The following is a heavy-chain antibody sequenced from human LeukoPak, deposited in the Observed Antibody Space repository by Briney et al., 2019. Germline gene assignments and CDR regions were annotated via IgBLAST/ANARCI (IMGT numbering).Heavy chain of an antibody. CDR1: GFTFSSYA. CDR3: ARDPEYSYGQLYFFDY. D-gene: IGHD5-18*01. CDR2: LTGGGGT. J-gene: IGHJ4*02. Sequence: QSGGSLRLSCAASGFTFSSYAMSWVRQAPGKGLEWVSALTGGGGTYYADSVKGRFTISRDNAKNSLYLQMNSLRAEDTAVYYCARDPEYSYGQLYFFDYWGQGTLVTVSS. V-gene: IGHV3-23*01.